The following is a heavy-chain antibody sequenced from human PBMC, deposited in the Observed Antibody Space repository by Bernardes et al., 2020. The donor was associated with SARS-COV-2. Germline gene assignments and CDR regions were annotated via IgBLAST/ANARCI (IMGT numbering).Heavy chain of an antibody. CDR1: GFTFSSYT. V-gene: IGHV3-23*01. CDR2: ISASSSNT. D-gene: IGHD2-15*01. Sequence: GESLKISCAASGFTFSSYTMGWVRQSAGKGLEWVSDISASSSNTYYADSVKGRLTISRDNSNNRLHLQMSSLRVEDTAMYYCAKAHATGSAYDYWGQGTLVTVSS. J-gene: IGHJ4*02. CDR3: AKAHATGSAYDY.